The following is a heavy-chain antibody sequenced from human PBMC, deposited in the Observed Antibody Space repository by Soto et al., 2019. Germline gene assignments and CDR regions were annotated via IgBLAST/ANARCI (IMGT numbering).Heavy chain of an antibody. J-gene: IGHJ4*02. CDR3: SVRMTTVTTIDY. CDR2: IDPSDSYT. Sequence: GESLKISCQGSGYSFTSYWISWVRQMPGKGLEWMGRIDPSDSYTNYSPSFQGHVTISADKSISTAYLQWSSLKASDTAMYYCSVRMTTVTTIDYWGQGTLVTVSS. D-gene: IGHD4-17*01. V-gene: IGHV5-10-1*01. CDR1: GYSFTSYW.